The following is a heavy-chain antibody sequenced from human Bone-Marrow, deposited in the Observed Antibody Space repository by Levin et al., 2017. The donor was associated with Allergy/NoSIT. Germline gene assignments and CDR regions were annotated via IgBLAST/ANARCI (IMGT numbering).Heavy chain of an antibody. CDR3: AKDVDIVVALAAS. J-gene: IGHJ5*02. CDR2: MSASGLTT. V-gene: IGHV3-23*01. CDR1: GFTFSNYA. D-gene: IGHD2-15*01. Sequence: GGSLRLSCATSGFTFSNYAMSWVRQTPGKGLEWVSGMSASGLTTYYADSVKGRFTISRDISRNTLYLQMNSLRTEDTAVYYCAKDVDIVVALAASWGQGTLVTVSS.